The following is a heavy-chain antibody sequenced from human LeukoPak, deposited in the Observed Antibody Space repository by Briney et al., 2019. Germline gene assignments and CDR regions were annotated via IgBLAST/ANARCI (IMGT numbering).Heavy chain of an antibody. V-gene: IGHV4-4*09. J-gene: IGHJ6*03. D-gene: IGHD3-10*01. CDR1: GGSISTYY. CDR2: IYTSGST. Sequence: SETLPLTCTVSGGSISTYYWSWIRQPPGKGLEWIGNIYTSGSTNYNPSLKSRVTISVDTSKNHFSLKLSSVTAADTAVYYCATHYGSGSSNYYYYYYMDVWGKGTTVTVSS. CDR3: ATHYGSGSSNYYYYYYMDV.